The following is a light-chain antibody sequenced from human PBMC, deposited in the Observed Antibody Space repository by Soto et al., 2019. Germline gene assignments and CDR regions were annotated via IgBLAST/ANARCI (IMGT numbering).Light chain of an antibody. V-gene: IGLV2-23*01. J-gene: IGLJ1*01. CDR1: SSAVGSHNL. Sequence: QSALTQPASVSGSPGQSITISCTGTSSAVGSHNLVSWYQQHPDRAPKLMIYDGSKRPSGVSHRFSGSKSGNTASLTISGRQAEDEADYYCCSYAGSSTYIFGSGTKVTVL. CDR3: CSYAGSSTYI. CDR2: DGS.